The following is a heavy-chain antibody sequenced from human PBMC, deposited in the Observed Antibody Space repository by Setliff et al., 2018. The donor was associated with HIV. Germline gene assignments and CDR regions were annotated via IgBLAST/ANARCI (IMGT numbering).Heavy chain of an antibody. D-gene: IGHD3-10*01. CDR1: GYTLTELS. Sequence: ASVKVSCKVSGYTLTELSMHWVRQAPGKGLEWMGGFDPEDGETIYAQKFQGRVTMTEDTSTDTAYMELSSLRSEDTAVYYCATAYKNTYYYGSGGNKDNWFDPWGQGTLVTVSS. CDR3: ATAYKNTYYYGSGGNKDNWFDP. V-gene: IGHV1-24*01. CDR2: FDPEDGET. J-gene: IGHJ5*02.